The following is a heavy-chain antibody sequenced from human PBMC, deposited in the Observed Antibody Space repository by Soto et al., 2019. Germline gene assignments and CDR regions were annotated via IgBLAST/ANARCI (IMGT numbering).Heavy chain of an antibody. CDR1: DSPISNYY. D-gene: IGHD3-22*01. CDR2: IYYTGTT. Sequence: PSETLSLTCTVSDSPISNYYWGWFRQPPGLGLEWIGNIYYTGTTTYNPSLQSRVTIFVDTSKNQFSLKLTSVTAADTALYYCARDYFDSSDYTTNWFDPWGQGALVTVSS. CDR3: ARDYFDSSDYTTNWFDP. V-gene: IGHV4-59*08. J-gene: IGHJ5*02.